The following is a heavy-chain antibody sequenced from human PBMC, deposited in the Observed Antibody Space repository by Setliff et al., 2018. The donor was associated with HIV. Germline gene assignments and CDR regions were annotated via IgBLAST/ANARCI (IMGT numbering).Heavy chain of an antibody. J-gene: IGHJ4*02. D-gene: IGHD6-6*01. CDR3: ARGWHSTSHNSCFDY. Sequence: GASVQVSCKASGYSFTDYAMNWVRQGTGQGLEWMGWINIGNGNTKYSQEVHDRVTISRDTTATTVYMELSSLRSDAMAVYYCARGWHSTSHNSCFDYWGQGSLVTVSS. V-gene: IGHV1-3*03. CDR2: INIGNGNT. CDR1: GYSFTDYA.